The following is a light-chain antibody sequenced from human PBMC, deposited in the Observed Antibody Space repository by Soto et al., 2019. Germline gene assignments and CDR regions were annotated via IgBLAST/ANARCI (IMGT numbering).Light chain of an antibody. CDR2: EVT. CDR3: ASYTSRGTRV. V-gene: IGLV2-14*01. Sequence: QSVLTQPASVSGSPGPSITISCTGTSSDVGGYNYVSWYQQRPGKAPKFMIYEVTNRPSGVSNRFSGSKSGNTASLTISGLQAEDEADYYCASYTSRGTRVFGTGTKLTVL. CDR1: SSDVGGYNY. J-gene: IGLJ1*01.